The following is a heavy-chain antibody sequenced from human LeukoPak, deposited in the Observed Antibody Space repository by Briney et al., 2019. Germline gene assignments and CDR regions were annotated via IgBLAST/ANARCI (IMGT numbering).Heavy chain of an antibody. CDR3: ARSGALTGYLY. CDR1: SGSISSYY. CDR2: IYYSGNT. J-gene: IGHJ4*02. Sequence: SETLSLTCTVSSGSISSYYWSWIRQPPGKGLEWIGYIYYSGNTNYNPSLKSRVTISVDTSKNQFSLKLSSVTAADTAVYYCARSGALTGYLYWGQGTLVTVSS. V-gene: IGHV4-59*01. D-gene: IGHD3-9*01.